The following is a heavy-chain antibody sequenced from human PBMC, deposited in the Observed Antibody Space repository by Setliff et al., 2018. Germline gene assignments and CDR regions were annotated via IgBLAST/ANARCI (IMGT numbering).Heavy chain of an antibody. J-gene: IGHJ4*02. CDR1: ADTFTGYY. V-gene: IGHV1-46*01. CDR2: TIPMFGTT. CDR3: ARGPLDFVVAPPAAKFDF. Sequence: ASVKVSCKASADTFTGYYVHWVRQAPGQGLEWMGGTIPMFGTTSYARQFQGRVTMTTDTPTSTAYMELRSLRSDDTAVYYCARGPLDFVVAPPAAKFDFWGQGTLVTVSS. D-gene: IGHD2-2*01.